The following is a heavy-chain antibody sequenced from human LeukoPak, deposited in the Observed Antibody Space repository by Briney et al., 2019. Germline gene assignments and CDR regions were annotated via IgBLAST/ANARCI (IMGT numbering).Heavy chain of an antibody. CDR1: GFTFSSYE. V-gene: IGHV3-48*03. Sequence: PGGSLRLSCAASGFTFSSYEMNCVRQAPGKGLEWVSYISSSGSTIYYADSVKGRFTISRDNAKNSLYLQMNSLRAEDTAVYYCAKDAPQGRWFGELLYQTNWFDSWGQGTLVTVSS. J-gene: IGHJ5*01. CDR2: ISSSGSTI. D-gene: IGHD3-10*01. CDR3: AKDAPQGRWFGELLYQTNWFDS.